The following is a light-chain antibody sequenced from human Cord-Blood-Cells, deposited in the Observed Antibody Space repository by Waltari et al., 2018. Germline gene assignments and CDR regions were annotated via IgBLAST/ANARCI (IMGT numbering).Light chain of an antibody. CDR3: QQSYSTPIT. J-gene: IGKJ5*01. V-gene: IGKV1-39*01. CDR2: AAS. CDR1: QSISSY. Sequence: DIQMTQPPSSLPASVRDRVTITCRASQSISSYLNWYQQKPGKAPKLLIYAASSLQSGVPSRFSGSGSGTDFTLTISSLQPEDFATYYCQQSYSTPITFGQGTRLEIK.